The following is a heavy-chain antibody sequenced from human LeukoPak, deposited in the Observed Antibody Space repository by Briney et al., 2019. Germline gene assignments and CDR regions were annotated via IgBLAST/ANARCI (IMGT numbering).Heavy chain of an antibody. Sequence: SETLSLTCTVSGVSIRSHYWIWIRQPPGKGLEWIGHISYSGSTNYNPSLKSRVTISVDTSKNQFSLRLSSVTAADTAVYYCARDGEGDDGWDYWGQGTLVTVSS. J-gene: IGHJ4*02. CDR3: ARDGEGDDGWDY. V-gene: IGHV4-59*11. CDR2: ISYSGST. CDR1: GVSIRSHY. D-gene: IGHD7-27*01.